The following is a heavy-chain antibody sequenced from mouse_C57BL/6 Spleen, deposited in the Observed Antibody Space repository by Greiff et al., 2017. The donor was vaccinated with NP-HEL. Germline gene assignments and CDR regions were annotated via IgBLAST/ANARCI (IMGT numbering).Heavy chain of an antibody. Sequence: EVQRVESGGDLVKPGGSLKLSCAASGFTFSSYGMSWVRQTPDKRLEWVATISSGGSYTYYPDSVKGRFTISRDNAKNTLYLQMSSLKSEDTAMYYCARHFHYGSSYAMDYWGQGTSVTVSS. CDR2: ISSGGSYT. J-gene: IGHJ4*01. V-gene: IGHV5-6*01. CDR1: GFTFSSYG. D-gene: IGHD1-1*01. CDR3: ARHFHYGSSYAMDY.